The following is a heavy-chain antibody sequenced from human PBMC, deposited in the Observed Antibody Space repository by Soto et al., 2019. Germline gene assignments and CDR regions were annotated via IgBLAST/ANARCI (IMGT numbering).Heavy chain of an antibody. CDR1: GFTFSSYS. Sequence: GGSLRLSCAASGFTFSSYSMNWVRQAPGKGLEWVSSISSSSSYIYYADSVKGRFTISRDNAKNSLYLQMNSLRAEDTAVYYCARDRPITMVRGVIITPKPCGMDVWGQGTTVNVSS. CDR3: ARDRPITMVRGVIITPKPCGMDV. CDR2: ISSSSSYI. D-gene: IGHD3-10*01. V-gene: IGHV3-21*01. J-gene: IGHJ6*02.